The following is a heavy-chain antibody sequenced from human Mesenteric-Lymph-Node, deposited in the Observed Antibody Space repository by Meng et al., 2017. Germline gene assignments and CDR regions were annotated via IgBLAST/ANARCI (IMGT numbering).Heavy chain of an antibody. Sequence: SETLSLTCAVYGGSFSGYYWSWIRQPPGKGLEWIGEINHSGSTNYNPSLKSRVTISVDKSKNQFSLKLSSVTAADTAVYYCARAGADYYGSGSYYTDAFDIWGQGTMVTVSS. V-gene: IGHV4-34*01. CDR3: ARAGADYYGSGSYYTDAFDI. CDR2: INHSGST. CDR1: GGSFSGYY. J-gene: IGHJ3*02. D-gene: IGHD3-10*01.